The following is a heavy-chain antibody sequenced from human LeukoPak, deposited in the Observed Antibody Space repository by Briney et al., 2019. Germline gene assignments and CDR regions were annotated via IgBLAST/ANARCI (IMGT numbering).Heavy chain of an antibody. J-gene: IGHJ5*02. CDR2: INHSGST. D-gene: IGHD1-26*01. CDR3: ARKERRELQNWFDP. Sequence: SETLSLTCAVYGGSFSGYYWSWIRQPPGKGLEWIGEINHSGSTNYNPSLKSRVTIPVDTSKNQFSLKLSSVTAADTAVYYCARKERRELQNWFDPWGQGTLVTVSS. CDR1: GGSFSGYY. V-gene: IGHV4-34*01.